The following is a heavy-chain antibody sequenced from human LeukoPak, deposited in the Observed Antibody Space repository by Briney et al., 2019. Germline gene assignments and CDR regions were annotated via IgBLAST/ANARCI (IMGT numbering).Heavy chain of an antibody. CDR3: ARQTTSRSGPLDY. CDR2: IYPGDSDT. CDR1: GSIFTSYW. J-gene: IGHJ4*02. V-gene: IGHV5-51*01. Sequence: GESLQISCKGSGSIFTSYWIGWVRQMPGKGLEWMGIIYPGDSDTRYSPSFQGQVTISADKSISTAYLQWSSLKASDTAMYYCARQTTSRSGPLDYWGQGTLVTVSS. D-gene: IGHD2-15*01.